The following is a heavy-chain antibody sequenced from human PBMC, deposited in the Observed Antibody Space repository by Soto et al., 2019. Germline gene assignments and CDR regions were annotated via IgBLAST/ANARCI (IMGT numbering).Heavy chain of an antibody. CDR2: IYYSGST. CDR3: ARHLPRSGWPRGMDV. CDR1: GGSISSSSYY. V-gene: IGHV4-39*01. J-gene: IGHJ6*02. Sequence: SETLSLTCTVSGGSISSSSYYWGWIRQPPGKGLEWIGSIYYSGSTYYNPSLKSRVTISVDTSKNQFSLKLSSVTAADTAVYYCARHLPRSGWPRGMDVWGQGTTVTVSS. D-gene: IGHD6-19*01.